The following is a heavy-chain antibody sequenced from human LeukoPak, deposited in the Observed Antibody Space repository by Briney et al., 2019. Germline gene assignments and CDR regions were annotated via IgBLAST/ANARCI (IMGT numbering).Heavy chain of an antibody. CDR1: GFTFSSHA. D-gene: IGHD2/OR15-2a*01. V-gene: IGHV3-23*01. Sequence: GGSLRLSCAASGFTFSSHAMSWVRQAPGKGLEWVSAISSSSDHIYYADSVQGRFTISRDNSKNTLYLQMNSLRAEDTALYYCANFVDASMGGNDYWGQGTLVTVSS. CDR2: ISSSSDHI. CDR3: ANFVDASMGGNDY. J-gene: IGHJ4*02.